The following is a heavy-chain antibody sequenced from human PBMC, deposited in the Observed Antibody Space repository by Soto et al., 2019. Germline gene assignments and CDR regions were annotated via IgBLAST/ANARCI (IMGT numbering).Heavy chain of an antibody. CDR3: ARFLRGYSGYDYYFDY. J-gene: IGHJ4*02. CDR1: GGSISSYY. V-gene: IGHV4-59*01. Sequence: SETLSLTCTVSGGSISSYYWSWIRQPPGKGLEWIGYIYYSGSTNYNPSLQSRVTISVDTSKNQFSLKLSSVTAADTAVYYCARFLRGYSGYDYYFDYWGQGTLVTVSS. CDR2: IYYSGST. D-gene: IGHD5-12*01.